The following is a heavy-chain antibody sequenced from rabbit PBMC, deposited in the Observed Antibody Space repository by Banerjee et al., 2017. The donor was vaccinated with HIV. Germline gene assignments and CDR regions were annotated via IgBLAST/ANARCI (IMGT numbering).Heavy chain of an antibody. CDR2: INTSSGNT. CDR3: ARSTSYSLAL. D-gene: IGHD8-1*01. Sequence: QEQLEESGGGLVQPEGSLTLTCKASGLDFSNSYWICWVRQAPGKGLEWIACINTSSGNTVYATWAKGRFTISKTSWTTVTLQMTSLTAADTATYFCARSTSYSLALWGPGTLVTVS. V-gene: IGHV1S45*01. J-gene: IGHJ4*01. CDR1: GLDFSNSYW.